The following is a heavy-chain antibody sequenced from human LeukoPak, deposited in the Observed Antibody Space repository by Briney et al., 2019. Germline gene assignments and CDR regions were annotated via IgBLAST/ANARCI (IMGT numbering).Heavy chain of an antibody. V-gene: IGHV5-51*01. D-gene: IGHD6-19*01. Sequence: GESLTISCKGFGYRFSSYWIVWVRQMPGKGLEWMGIIYPADSDTRYSPSVHARVPLSVHKSISTAYREWSTLKASDTAMYYCARQKGQWLDLDYWGQGTLVTVSS. CDR1: GYRFSSYW. J-gene: IGHJ4*02. CDR2: IYPADSDT. CDR3: ARQKGQWLDLDY.